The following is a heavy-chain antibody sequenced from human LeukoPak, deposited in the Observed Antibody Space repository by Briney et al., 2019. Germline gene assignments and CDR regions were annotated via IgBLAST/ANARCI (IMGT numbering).Heavy chain of an antibody. D-gene: IGHD3-22*01. Sequence: ASVKVSCKASGGTFSSYAISWVRQAPGQGLEWMGWINPNSGGTNYAQKFQGRVTMTRDTSISTAYMELSRLRSDDTAVYYCARAYYYDSSGYYVAFDIWGQGTMVTVSS. CDR3: ARAYYYDSSGYYVAFDI. J-gene: IGHJ3*02. V-gene: IGHV1-2*02. CDR1: GGTFSSYA. CDR2: INPNSGGT.